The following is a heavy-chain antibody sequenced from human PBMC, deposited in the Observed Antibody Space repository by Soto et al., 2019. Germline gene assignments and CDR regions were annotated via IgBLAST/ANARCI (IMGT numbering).Heavy chain of an antibody. CDR1: GGTFSSYA. CDR3: ARERIAAAGTNAFDI. CDR2: IIPIFGTA. D-gene: IGHD6-13*01. V-gene: IGHV1-69*12. Sequence: QVQLVQSGAEVKKPGSSVKVSCKASGGTFSSYAISWVRQAPGQGLEWMGGIIPIFGTANYAQKLQGRVTITADESTSTAYMELSSMRSEDTAVYYCARERIAAAGTNAFDIWGQGTMVTVSS. J-gene: IGHJ3*02.